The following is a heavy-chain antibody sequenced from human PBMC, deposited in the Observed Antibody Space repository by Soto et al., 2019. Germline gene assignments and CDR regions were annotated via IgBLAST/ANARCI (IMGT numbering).Heavy chain of an antibody. Sequence: NPSETLSLTCTVTGASVSSGGYYRTWIRQPPGKGLEWIGYIYYRGSTNYNPSLKSRVTISLATSNNQFYLRLSPVTAADTAVYYCARPYYVSESYDWIDAFDIWGQGTMVTVSS. D-gene: IGHD3-10*01. CDR2: IYYRGST. J-gene: IGHJ3*02. V-gene: IGHV4-61*08. CDR3: ARPYYVSESYDWIDAFDI. CDR1: GASVSSGGYY.